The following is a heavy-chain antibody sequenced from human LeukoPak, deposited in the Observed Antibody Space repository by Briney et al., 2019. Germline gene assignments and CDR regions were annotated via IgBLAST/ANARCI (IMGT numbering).Heavy chain of an antibody. D-gene: IGHD1-26*01. V-gene: IGHV3-15*01. Sequence: GGSLRLSCAASGFTFTTYAMSWVRQAPGKGLEWVGRIKSKTDGGTTDYAAPVKGRFTISRDDTKNTLYLQMNSLKTEDTAVYYCTPYMGATISFGYWGQGTLVTVSS. CDR3: TPYMGATISFGY. CDR1: GFTFTTYA. CDR2: IKSKTDGGTT. J-gene: IGHJ4*02.